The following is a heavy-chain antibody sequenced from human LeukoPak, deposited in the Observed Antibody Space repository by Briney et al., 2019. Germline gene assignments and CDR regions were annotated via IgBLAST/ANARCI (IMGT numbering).Heavy chain of an antibody. CDR2: TYYRSKWYN. CDR3: ASTHLAPYYYMDV. CDR1: GDSVSSDSAA. V-gene: IGHV6-1*01. Sequence: SQTLSLTCAISGDSVSSDSAAWNWIRQSPSRGLEWLGRTYYRSKWYNDYAVSLKSRITITPDTSKNQFFLQLNSVTPEDTAVYYCASTHLAPYYYMDVWGKGTTVTVSS. J-gene: IGHJ6*03.